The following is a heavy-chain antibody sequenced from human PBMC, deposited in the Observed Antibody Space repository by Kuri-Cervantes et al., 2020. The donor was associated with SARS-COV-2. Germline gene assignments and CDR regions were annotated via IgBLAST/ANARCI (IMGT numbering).Heavy chain of an antibody. J-gene: IGHJ4*02. Sequence: GGSLRLSCAASGFTFSNAWMSWVRQAPGKGLEWVGRIKSKTDGGTTDYAAPVKGRFTISRDDSKNTLYLQMNSLKTEDTAVYXCTTEGRGLXXGNYFDCWGQGTLVTVSS. D-gene: IGHD3-22*01. V-gene: IGHV3-15*01. CDR2: IKSKTDGGTT. CDR1: GFTFSNAW. CDR3: TTEGRGLXXGNYFDC.